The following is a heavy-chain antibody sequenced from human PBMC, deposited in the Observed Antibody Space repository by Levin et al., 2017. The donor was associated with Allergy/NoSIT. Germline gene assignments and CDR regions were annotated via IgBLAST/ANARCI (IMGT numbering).Heavy chain of an antibody. CDR3: AKENRPSN. CDR1: GFTFSSYA. V-gene: IGHV3-23*01. D-gene: IGHD1-14*01. J-gene: IGHJ4*02. CDR2: ISGSGSST. Sequence: GESLKISCAASGFTFSSYAMSWVRQAPGKGLEWVSAISGSGSSTYYAASVKGRFTISRDNSKNTLYLQMNSLRAEDAAIFYCAKENRPSNWGQGTLVTVSS.